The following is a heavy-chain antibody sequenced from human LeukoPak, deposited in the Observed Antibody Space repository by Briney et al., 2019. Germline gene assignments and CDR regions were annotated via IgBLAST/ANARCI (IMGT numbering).Heavy chain of an antibody. CDR3: ASGFCGGSCLTNWFDS. CDR1: GFTFSKTW. V-gene: IGHV3-7*01. Sequence: GGSLRLSCVASGFTFSKTWMNWVRQVPGKGLEWVAIIKQDVSEKYYADSVKGRFTISRDNAKNSVYLQMNSLRAEDMAVYYCASGFCGGSCLTNWFDSWGQGTLVTVSS. J-gene: IGHJ5*01. CDR2: IKQDVSEK. D-gene: IGHD2-21*01.